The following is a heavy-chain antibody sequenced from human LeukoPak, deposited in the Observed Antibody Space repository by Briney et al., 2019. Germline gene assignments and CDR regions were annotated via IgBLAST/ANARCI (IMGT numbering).Heavy chain of an antibody. D-gene: IGHD3-3*01. Sequence: GGSLRLSCAASGFTFSSYAMSWVRHAPGEGLEWVSAISGSGDSTYYADSVKGRFTISRDNSKNTLYLQMNSLRAEDTAVYYCAKVGPLLGITIVGVVMGPFDYWGQGTLVTVSS. J-gene: IGHJ4*02. CDR2: ISGSGDST. CDR3: AKVGPLLGITIVGVVMGPFDY. V-gene: IGHV3-23*01. CDR1: GFTFSSYA.